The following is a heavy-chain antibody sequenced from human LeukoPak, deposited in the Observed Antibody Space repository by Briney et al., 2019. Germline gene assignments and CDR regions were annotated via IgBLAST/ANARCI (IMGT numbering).Heavy chain of an antibody. CDR1: GFIFSSYG. V-gene: IGHV3-30*02. Sequence: GGSLRLSCAASGFIFSSYGMHWVRQAPGKGLEWVAFIRYDGSNKYYADSVKGRFTISRDNSKNTLYLQMNSLRAEDTAVNYCAKDVGICSSSSCYTSLFDYWGQGTLVTVSS. CDR3: AKDVGICSSSSCYTSLFDY. CDR2: IRYDGSNK. J-gene: IGHJ4*02. D-gene: IGHD2-2*02.